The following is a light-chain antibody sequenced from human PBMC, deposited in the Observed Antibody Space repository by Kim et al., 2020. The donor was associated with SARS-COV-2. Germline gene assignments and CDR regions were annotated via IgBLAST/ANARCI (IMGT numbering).Light chain of an antibody. CDR2: ANN. CDR1: SSNIGSNP. J-gene: IGLJ3*02. CDR3: AAWDDSLNGV. V-gene: IGLV1-44*01. Sequence: QSVLTQPPSASGTPGQRVTISCSGSSSNIGSNPVNWYHQLPGTAPKLLIYANNQRPSGVPDRFSGSKSGTSASLAISGLQSEDEADYYCAAWDDSLNGVFGGGTQLTVL.